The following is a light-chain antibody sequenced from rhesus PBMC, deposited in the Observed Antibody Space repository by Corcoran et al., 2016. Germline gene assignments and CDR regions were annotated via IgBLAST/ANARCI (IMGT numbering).Light chain of an antibody. V-gene: IGKV1-22*01. CDR3: QQYNPSPPWT. J-gene: IGKJ1*01. CDR1: QSIRSW. CDR2: KAS. Sequence: GDTVTITCRASQSIRSWLAWYQQKPGKAPNLLIYKASTLERGVPTRFSGSGSGTDFTLTIRRLQSEDFATYYCQQYNPSPPWTFGQGTKVEVK.